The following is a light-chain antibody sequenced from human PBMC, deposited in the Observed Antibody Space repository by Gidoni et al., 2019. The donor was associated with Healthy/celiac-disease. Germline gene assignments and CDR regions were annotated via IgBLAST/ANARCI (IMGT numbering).Light chain of an antibody. J-gene: IGLJ3*02. CDR1: SPTIGSNY. CDR3: AAWDDSLSGPV. Sequence: QSVLTQPPSASGTPGPRVTISCSGSSPTIGSNYVYWYQQRPGTAPKLLIYRNNQRPSGVPDRFSGSKSGTSASLAISGLRSEDEADYYCAAWDDSLSGPVFGGGTKLTVL. V-gene: IGLV1-47*01. CDR2: RNN.